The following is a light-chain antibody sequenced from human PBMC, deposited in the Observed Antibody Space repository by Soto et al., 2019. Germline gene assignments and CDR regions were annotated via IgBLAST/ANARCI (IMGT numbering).Light chain of an antibody. Sequence: LTQPPSVSGTPGQRITISCSGSSSDIGTNYVYWYQQLPGTAPKLLIYRNNQRPSGVPDRFSGSKSGTSASLAISGLRSEDEADYHCAAWDDSLSGFYVFGTGTKLTVL. CDR3: AAWDDSLSGFYV. V-gene: IGLV1-47*01. CDR2: RNN. J-gene: IGLJ1*01. CDR1: SSDIGTNY.